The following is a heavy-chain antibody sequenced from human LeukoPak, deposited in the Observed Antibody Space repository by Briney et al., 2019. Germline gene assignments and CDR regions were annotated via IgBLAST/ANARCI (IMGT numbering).Heavy chain of an antibody. Sequence: SETLSLTCTVSSGSIGSDALYWGWIRQSPGKGLEWIGSVHYTRSYSGTTYYNPSLKSRVTISVDTSKNQFSLKLSSVTAADTAVYYCARLLAYCGGDCYLGGGRFDYWGQGTLVTVSS. V-gene: IGHV4-39*01. J-gene: IGHJ4*02. D-gene: IGHD2-21*02. CDR3: ARLLAYCGGDCYLGGGRFDY. CDR2: VHYTRSYSGTT. CDR1: SGSIGSDALY.